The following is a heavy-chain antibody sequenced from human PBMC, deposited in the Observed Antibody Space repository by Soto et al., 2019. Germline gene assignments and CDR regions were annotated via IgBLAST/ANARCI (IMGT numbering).Heavy chain of an antibody. V-gene: IGHV1-18*01. CDR3: ARDRWSMIAVAGTIWFDP. CDR2: ISAYNGNT. CDR1: GYTFTSYG. Sequence: ASVKGSCKASGYTFTSYGISWVRQAPGQGLEWMGWISAYNGNTNYAQKLQGRVTMTTDTSTSTAYMELRSLRSDDTAVYYCARDRWSMIAVAGTIWFDPWGQGTLVTVSS. D-gene: IGHD6-19*01. J-gene: IGHJ5*02.